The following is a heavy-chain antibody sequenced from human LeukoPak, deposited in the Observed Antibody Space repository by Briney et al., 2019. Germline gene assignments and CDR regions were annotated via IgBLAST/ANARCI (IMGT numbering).Heavy chain of an antibody. D-gene: IGHD5-18*01. CDR1: GFTFSSYE. CDR3: AKEYGYTYGEFDY. CDR2: ISSSGSTI. J-gene: IGHJ4*02. Sequence: GGSLRLSCAASGFTFSSYEMHWVRQAPGKGLEWVSYISSSGSTIYYADSVKGRFTISRDNAKNSLHLQMNSLRAEDTAVYYCAKEYGYTYGEFDYWGQGTLVTVSS. V-gene: IGHV3-48*03.